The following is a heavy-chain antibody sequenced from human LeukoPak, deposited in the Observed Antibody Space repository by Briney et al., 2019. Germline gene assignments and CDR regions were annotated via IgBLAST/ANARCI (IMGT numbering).Heavy chain of an antibody. CDR2: MNPNSGNT. Sequence: ASVKVSCKASGYTFTSYDINWVRQATGQGLEWMGWMNPNSGNTGYAQKFQGRVTMTRNTSISTAYMELSSLRSEDTAVYYCARALGVAVYWYFDLWGRGTLVTVSS. CDR3: ARALGVAVYWYFDL. V-gene: IGHV1-8*01. J-gene: IGHJ2*01. D-gene: IGHD6-19*01. CDR1: GYTFTSYD.